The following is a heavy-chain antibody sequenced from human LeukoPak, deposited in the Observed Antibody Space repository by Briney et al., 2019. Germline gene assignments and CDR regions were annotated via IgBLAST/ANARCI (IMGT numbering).Heavy chain of an antibody. CDR1: GYTFTGYY. V-gene: IGHV1-46*01. CDR3: ARASTYCSGGSCYSEWFDP. CDR2: INPSGGST. D-gene: IGHD2-15*01. J-gene: IGHJ5*02. Sequence: GASVKVSCKASGYTFTGYYMHWVRQAPGQGLEWMGIINPSGGSTSYAQKFQGRVTMTRDMSTSTVYMELSSLRSEDTAVYYCARASTYCSGGSCYSEWFDPWGQGTLVTVSS.